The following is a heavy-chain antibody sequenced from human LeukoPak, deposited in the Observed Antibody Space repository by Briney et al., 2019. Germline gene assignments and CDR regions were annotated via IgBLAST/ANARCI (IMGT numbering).Heavy chain of an antibody. V-gene: IGHV3-23*01. CDR3: AKAGTTSIVYSGMDV. CDR2: ISGSGGST. Sequence: PGASLRLSCAASGFTFSSYTMSWVRQAPGKGLEWVSAISGSGGSTYYADSVKGRFTTSRDNSKNTLWLQMNSLRAEDSAVYYCAKAGTTSIVYSGMDVWGQGTTVTVSS. J-gene: IGHJ6*02. CDR1: GFTFSSYT. D-gene: IGHD1-7*01.